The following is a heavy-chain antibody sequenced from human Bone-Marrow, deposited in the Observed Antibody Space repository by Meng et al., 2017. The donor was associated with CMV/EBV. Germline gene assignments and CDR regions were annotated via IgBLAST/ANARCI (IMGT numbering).Heavy chain of an antibody. V-gene: IGHV1-8*01. Sequence: ASVKVSCKASGYTFTSYDINWVRQASGQGLEWLGWMNPNSGNAGYAQKFQGRVIMTRDTSISTAYMELTSLTSEDTAVYFCVRLAVRGVIGPWGQGTLVSVSS. J-gene: IGHJ5*02. D-gene: IGHD3-10*01. CDR1: GYTFTSYD. CDR2: MNPNSGNA. CDR3: VRLAVRGVIGP.